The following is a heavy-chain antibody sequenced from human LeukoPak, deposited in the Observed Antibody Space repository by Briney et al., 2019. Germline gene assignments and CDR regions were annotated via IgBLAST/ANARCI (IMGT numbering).Heavy chain of an antibody. CDR2: INHSGST. D-gene: IGHD3-16*01. J-gene: IGHJ4*02. CDR1: GGSFSGYY. CDR3: ARGSRMPWGYFDY. Sequence: SETLSLTCAVYGGSFSGYYWSWIRQPPGKGLEWIGEINHSGSTNYNPSLKSRVTISVDTSKNQFSLKLSSVTAADTAVYYCARGSRMPWGYFDYWGQGTLVTVSS. V-gene: IGHV4-34*01.